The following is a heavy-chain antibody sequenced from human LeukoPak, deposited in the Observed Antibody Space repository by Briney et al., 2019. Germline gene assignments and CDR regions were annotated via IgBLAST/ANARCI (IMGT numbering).Heavy chain of an antibody. CDR1: GYSFTSYW. D-gene: IGHD4-17*01. CDR3: ASQGSYGDYNHYYYYYMDV. J-gene: IGHJ6*03. CDR2: IYPGDSDT. Sequence: GESLQISCKGSGYSFTSYWIGWVRQMPGKGLGWMGIIYPGDSDTRYSPSFQGQVTISADKSISTAYLQWSSLKASDTAMYYCASQGSYGDYNHYYYYYMDVWGKGTTVTVSS. V-gene: IGHV5-51*01.